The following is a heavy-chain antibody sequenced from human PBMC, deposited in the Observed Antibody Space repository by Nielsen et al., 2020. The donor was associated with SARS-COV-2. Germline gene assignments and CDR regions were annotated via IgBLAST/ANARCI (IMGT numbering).Heavy chain of an antibody. CDR2: IHSSDST. CDR3: ARHEGAYYYYGMDV. Sequence: SETLSLTCTVSGASISDYYWSWIRQPAGKGLEWIGRIHSSDSTYYNPFLKSRVTISLDTSKNQFSLKLSSVTAADTAVYYCARHEGAYYYYGMDVWGQRTTVTVSS. CDR1: GASISDYY. J-gene: IGHJ6*02. V-gene: IGHV4-4*07.